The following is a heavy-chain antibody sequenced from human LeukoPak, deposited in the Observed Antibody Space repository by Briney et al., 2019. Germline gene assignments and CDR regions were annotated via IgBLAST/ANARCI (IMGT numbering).Heavy chain of an antibody. CDR3: TTDPRITMVRGVIAYFDY. D-gene: IGHD3-10*01. V-gene: IGHV3-15*01. CDR1: GFTFSNAW. CDR2: IKSKTDGGTT. J-gene: IGHJ4*02. Sequence: PGGSLRLSCAASGFTFSNAWMSWVRQAPGKGLEWVGRIKSKTDGGTTDYAAPVKGRFTISRDDSKNTLYLQMNSLKTEDTAAYYCTTDPRITMVRGVIAYFDYWGQGTLVTVSS.